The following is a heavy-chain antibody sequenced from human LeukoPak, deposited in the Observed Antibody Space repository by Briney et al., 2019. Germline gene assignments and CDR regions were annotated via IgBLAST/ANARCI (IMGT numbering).Heavy chain of an antibody. CDR3: ARAPRSECYYYYMDV. D-gene: IGHD3-16*01. CDR2: IIPIFGTA. J-gene: IGHJ6*03. Sequence: GSSVKVSCKASGGTFSSYAISWVRQAPGQGLEWMGGIIPIFGTANYAQKFQGRVTVTTDESTSTAYMELSSLRSEDTAVYYCARAPRSECYYYYMDVWGKGTTVTVSS. V-gene: IGHV1-69*05. CDR1: GGTFSSYA.